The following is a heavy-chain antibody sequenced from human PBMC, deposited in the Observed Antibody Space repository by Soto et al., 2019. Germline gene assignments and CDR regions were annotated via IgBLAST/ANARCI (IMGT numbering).Heavy chain of an antibody. V-gene: IGHV5-51*01. J-gene: IGHJ5*02. CDR3: AKIGLSNWFDP. CDR2: IYHGDSDT. Sequence: PGVSLKISCKGSGYSFTSYWIGWVRQRPGKGLEWMGIIYHGDSDTRYSPSFQGQVTISADKSISTAYLQWSSLKASDTAMYYWAKIGLSNWFDPWGQGTLVTVSS. CDR1: GYSFTSYW.